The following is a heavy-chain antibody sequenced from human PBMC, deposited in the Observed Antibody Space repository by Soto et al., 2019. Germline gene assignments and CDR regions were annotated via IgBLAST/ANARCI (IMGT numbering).Heavy chain of an antibody. CDR1: GFTFSSYG. V-gene: IGHV3-33*01. CDR3: ARGYYDSSGYDYFDY. CDR2: IWYDGSNK. Sequence: QVQLVESGGGVVQPGRSLSLSCAASGFTFSSYGMHWVRQAPGKGLEWVAVIWYDGSNKYYADSVKGRVTISRDNSKNTLYLQMNSLRAEDTAVYYCARGYYDSSGYDYFDYWGQGTLVTVSS. J-gene: IGHJ4*02. D-gene: IGHD3-22*01.